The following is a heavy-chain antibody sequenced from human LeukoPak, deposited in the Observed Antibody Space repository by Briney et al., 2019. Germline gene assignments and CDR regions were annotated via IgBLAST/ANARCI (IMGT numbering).Heavy chain of an antibody. CDR2: IYYSGST. J-gene: IGHJ3*02. V-gene: IGHV4-59*01. CDR3: ARVPCSGGNCYKRNAFDI. D-gene: IGHD2-15*01. Sequence: SETLSLTCTVSGGSISSYYWSWIRQPPGKGLEWIGYIYYSGSTNYNPSLKSRVTISVDTSKKQFSLKLSSVTAADTAVYYCARVPCSGGNCYKRNAFDIWGQGTMVTVSS. CDR1: GGSISSYY.